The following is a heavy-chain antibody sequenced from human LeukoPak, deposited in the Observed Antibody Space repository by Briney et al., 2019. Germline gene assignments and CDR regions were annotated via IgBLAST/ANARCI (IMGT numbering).Heavy chain of an antibody. CDR1: GYTFSRYG. V-gene: IGHV1-18*01. CDR2: ISVYNGNT. J-gene: IGHJ4*02. D-gene: IGHD6-13*01. Sequence: ASVKVSCKASGYTFSRYGINWVRQAPGQGLEWMGWISVYNGNTDYSQRLQGRITMTADTSPSTAFMELTSLRSDDTAVYFCARESTSWSFEYWGQGTLVTVS. CDR3: ARESTSWSFEY.